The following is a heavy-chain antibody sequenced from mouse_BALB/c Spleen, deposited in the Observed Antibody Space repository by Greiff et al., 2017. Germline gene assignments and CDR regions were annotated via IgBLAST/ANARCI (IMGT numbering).Heavy chain of an antibody. CDR2: ISSGGST. J-gene: IGHJ2*01. D-gene: IGHD2-1*01. CDR3: ARADGNYWYYFDY. Sequence: EVQLVESGGGLVKPGGSLKLSCAASGFTFSSYAMSWVRQTPEKRLEWVASISSGGSTYYPDSVKGRFTISRDNARNILYLQMSSLRSEDTAMYYCARADGNYWYYFDYWGQGTTLTVSS. CDR1: GFTFSSYA. V-gene: IGHV5-6-5*01.